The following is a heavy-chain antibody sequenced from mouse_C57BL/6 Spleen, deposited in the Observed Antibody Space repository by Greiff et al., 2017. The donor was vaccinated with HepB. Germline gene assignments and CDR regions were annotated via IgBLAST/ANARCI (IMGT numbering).Heavy chain of an antibody. D-gene: IGHD4-1*01. CDR1: GYTFTSYW. CDR3: ARSGTGGLAWFAY. V-gene: IGHV1-55*01. CDR2: IYPGSGST. Sequence: QVQLQQPGAELVKPGASVKMSCKASGYTFTSYWITWVKQRPGQGLEWIGDIYPGSGSTNYNEKFKSKATLTVDTSSSTAYMQLSSLTSEDSAVYYWARSGTGGLAWFAYWGQGTLVTVSA. J-gene: IGHJ3*01.